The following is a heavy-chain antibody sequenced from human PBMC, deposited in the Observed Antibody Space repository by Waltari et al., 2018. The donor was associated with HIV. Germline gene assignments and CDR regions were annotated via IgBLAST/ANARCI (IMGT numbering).Heavy chain of an antibody. J-gene: IGHJ6*02. CDR3: ARDSGFQGHCSGGSCYLYGMDV. CDR1: GGSISSSSYY. CDR2: IYYSGST. Sequence: QLQLQESGPGLVKPSETLSLTCTVSGGSISSSSYYWGWIRQPPGKGLGWIGSIYYSGSTYYNPSLKSRVTISVDTSKNQFSLKLSSVTAADTAVYYCARDSGFQGHCSGGSCYLYGMDVWGQGTTVTVSS. D-gene: IGHD2-15*01. V-gene: IGHV4-39*07.